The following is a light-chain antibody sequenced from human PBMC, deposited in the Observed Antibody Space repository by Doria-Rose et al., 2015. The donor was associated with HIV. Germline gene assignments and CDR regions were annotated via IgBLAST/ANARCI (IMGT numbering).Light chain of an antibody. Sequence: TQSPESLGMSLGERATLNCKSNQSLLYTSKNYLAWYQQKPGQPPKLLIYWASTRQSGVPARFSGSGSGTDFTLTISSLAAEDVAVYYCQQYYDTPSFGPGTTVDIK. CDR2: WAS. CDR3: QQYYDTPS. CDR1: QSLLYTSKNY. V-gene: IGKV4-1*01. J-gene: IGKJ3*01.